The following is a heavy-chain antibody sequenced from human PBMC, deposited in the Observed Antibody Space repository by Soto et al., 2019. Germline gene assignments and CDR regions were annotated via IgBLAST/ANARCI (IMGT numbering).Heavy chain of an antibody. J-gene: IGHJ4*02. CDR3: ARVTCGGDCYSTPLDY. D-gene: IGHD2-21*02. Sequence: QVQLVQSGAEVKKPGASVKVSCKASGYTFTSYGISWVRQAPGQGLEWMGWISAYNGNTNYAQKLQGRVTMTTDTATSTAYMELRSLRSDDTAVYYCARVTCGGDCYSTPLDYWGQGTLVTVSS. CDR1: GYTFTSYG. CDR2: ISAYNGNT. V-gene: IGHV1-18*01.